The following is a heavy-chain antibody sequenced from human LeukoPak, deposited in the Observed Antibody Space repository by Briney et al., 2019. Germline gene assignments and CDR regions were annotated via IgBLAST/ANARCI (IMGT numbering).Heavy chain of an antibody. J-gene: IGHJ3*02. Sequence: RASETLSLTCTVSGGSTSSHYWSWIRQPPGKGLEWIGYIYYSGSTNYNPSLKSRVTISVDTSKNQFSLKLSSVTAADTAVYYCARGYLDAFDIWGQGTMVTVSS. D-gene: IGHD2-2*02. CDR3: ARGYLDAFDI. CDR1: GGSTSSHY. V-gene: IGHV4-59*11. CDR2: IYYSGST.